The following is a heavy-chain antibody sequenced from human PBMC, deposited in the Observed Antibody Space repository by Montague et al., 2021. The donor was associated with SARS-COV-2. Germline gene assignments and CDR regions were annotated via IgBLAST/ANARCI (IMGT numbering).Heavy chain of an antibody. CDR1: GGSIRSGGYY. D-gene: IGHD3-3*01. V-gene: IGHV4-31*03. CDR2: IYYSGST. CDR3: ARAQTIFGVAITSFDY. Sequence: TLSLTCTVSGGSIRSGGYYWSWIRQHPGKGLEWIGYIYYSGSTYYNPSLKSRVTISVDTSKNQFSLKLSSVTAADTAVYYCARAQTIFGVAITSFDYWGQGTLVTVSA. J-gene: IGHJ4*02.